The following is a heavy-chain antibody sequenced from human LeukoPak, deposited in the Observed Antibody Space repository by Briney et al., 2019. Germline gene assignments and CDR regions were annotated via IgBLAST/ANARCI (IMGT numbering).Heavy chain of an antibody. CDR3: MGYYGSGTYYSGDYYYGMDV. J-gene: IGHJ6*02. CDR2: IRTKANSYAT. V-gene: IGHV3-73*01. CDR1: GFTISDSA. D-gene: IGHD3-10*01. Sequence: GGSLRLSCAASGFTISDSAIHWVRQASGKGLEWVGHIRTKANSYATTYAASVKGRFTISRDDAKNTAYLQMISLKAEDTAVYYCMGYYGSGTYYSGDYYYGMDVWGQGTTVTVSS.